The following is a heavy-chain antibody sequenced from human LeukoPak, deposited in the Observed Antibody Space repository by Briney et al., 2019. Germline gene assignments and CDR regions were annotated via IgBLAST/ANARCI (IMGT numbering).Heavy chain of an antibody. J-gene: IGHJ6*02. V-gene: IGHV3-30-3*01. D-gene: IGHD4-23*01. CDR1: GFTFSSYA. CDR3: ARGNSKYYYYYYGMDV. Sequence: GRSLRLSCAASGFTFSSYAMRWVRQAPGKGLEWVAVISYDGSNKYYADSVKGRFTISRDNSKNTLYLQMNSLRAEDTAVYYCARGNSKYYYYYYGMDVWGQGTTVTVSS. CDR2: ISYDGSNK.